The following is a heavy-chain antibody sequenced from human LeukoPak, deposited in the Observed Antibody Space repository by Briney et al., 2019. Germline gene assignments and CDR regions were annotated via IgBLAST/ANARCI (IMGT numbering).Heavy chain of an antibody. CDR1: GFTFSSYG. V-gene: IGHV3-30*02. Sequence: GGSLRLSCAASGFTFSSYGMHWVRQAPGKGLEWVAFIRYDGSNKYYADSVKGRFTISRDNSKNTLYLQMNSLRAEDTAVYYCAKDGSRWVVQPYYYMDVWGKGTTVTISS. CDR3: AKDGSRWVVQPYYYMDV. D-gene: IGHD1-1*01. CDR2: IRYDGSNK. J-gene: IGHJ6*03.